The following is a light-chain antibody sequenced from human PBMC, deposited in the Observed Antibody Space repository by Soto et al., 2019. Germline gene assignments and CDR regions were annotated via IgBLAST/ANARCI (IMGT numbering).Light chain of an antibody. CDR3: QTWGTGTRGV. J-gene: IGLJ7*01. CDR1: SGHSSYA. CDR2: LNSDGSH. Sequence: QLVLTQSPSASASLGASVKLTCTLSSGHSSYAIAWHQQQPEKGPRYLMKLNSDGSHSKGDGIPDRFSGSSSGAERYLTISSLQSEDEADYYCQTWGTGTRGVFGGGSQLTV. V-gene: IGLV4-69*01.